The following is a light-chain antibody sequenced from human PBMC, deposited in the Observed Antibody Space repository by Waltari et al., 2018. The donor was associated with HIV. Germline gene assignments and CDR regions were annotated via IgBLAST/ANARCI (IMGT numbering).Light chain of an antibody. CDR2: LNSDGSH. J-gene: IGLJ3*02. V-gene: IGLV4-69*01. CDR3: QTWGTGIRV. CDR1: SGHRRYA. Sequence: QLVLTQSSSSSGSLGSSLMPTSTLSSGHRRYAIAWHAQQPEKGPRYLMKLNSDGSHSKGDGIPDRFPGSSSGAERYLTISSLQSEDEADYYCQTWGTGIRVFGGGTKLTVL.